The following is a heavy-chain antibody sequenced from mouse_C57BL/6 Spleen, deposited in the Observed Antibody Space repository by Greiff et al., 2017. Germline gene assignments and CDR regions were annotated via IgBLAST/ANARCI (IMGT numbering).Heavy chain of an antibody. D-gene: IGHD2-3*01. J-gene: IGHJ2*01. CDR1: GYTFTDYN. CDR3: ARAVYDGYYGYFDY. CDR2: INPNNGGT. V-gene: IGHV1-18*01. Sequence: VQLQQSGPELVKPGASVKIPCKASGYTFTDYNMDWVKQSHGKSLEWIGDINPNNGGTIYNQKFKGKATLTVDKSSSTAYMELRSLTSEDTAVYYCARAVYDGYYGYFDYWGQGPTLTVSS.